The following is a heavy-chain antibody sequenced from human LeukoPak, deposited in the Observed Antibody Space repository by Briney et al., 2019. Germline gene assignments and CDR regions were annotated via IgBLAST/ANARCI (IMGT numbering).Heavy chain of an antibody. D-gene: IGHD3-3*01. CDR3: ARPIRTSEWLLFDAFDI. CDR2: IYYSGST. CDR1: GGSISSSSYY. V-gene: IGHV4-39*01. J-gene: IGHJ3*02. Sequence: SETLSLTCTVSGGSISSSSYYWGWIRQPPGKGLEWIGSIYYSGSTYYNPSLKSRVTISVDTSKNQFSLKLSSVTAADTAVYYCARPIRTSEWLLFDAFDIWGQGTMVTVSS.